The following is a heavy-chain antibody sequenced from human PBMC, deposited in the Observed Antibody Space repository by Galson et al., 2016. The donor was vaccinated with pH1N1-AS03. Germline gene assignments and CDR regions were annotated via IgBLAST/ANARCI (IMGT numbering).Heavy chain of an antibody. CDR3: ARDVSGSYGLNY. D-gene: IGHD1-26*01. CDR2: IIPIVGTR. CDR1: GVTFGSYA. J-gene: IGHJ4*02. V-gene: IGHV1-69*13. Sequence: SVKVSCKASGVTFGSYAVSWVRRAPGQGLEWMGGIIPIVGTRHYAQTFQGRVTITADESTTTASMELSSLRFEDTAMYYCARDVSGSYGLNYWGQGTQVTVSS.